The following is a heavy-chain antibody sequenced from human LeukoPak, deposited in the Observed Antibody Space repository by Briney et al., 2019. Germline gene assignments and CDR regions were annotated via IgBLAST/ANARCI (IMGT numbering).Heavy chain of an antibody. CDR3: ARGSSEGILTPWRWFDP. J-gene: IGHJ5*02. CDR1: GLTFSSYA. V-gene: IGHV3-30*04. Sequence: SGGSLRLSCPASGLTFSSYAMHWVRQAPGKGLEWLAFISYDGSNKYYADSVKGRFTISRDNSKNTLYLQMNSLRAEDTAVYYCARGSSEGILTPWRWFDPWGQGTLVTVSS. D-gene: IGHD3-9*01. CDR2: ISYDGSNK.